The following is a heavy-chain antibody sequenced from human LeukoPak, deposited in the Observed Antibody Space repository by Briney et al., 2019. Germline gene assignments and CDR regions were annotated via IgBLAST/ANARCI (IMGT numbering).Heavy chain of an antibody. Sequence: ASVKVSCKASGFTFTSFGFSWVRQAPGQGLEWMGWISAYNGNTNYAQNLQGRVTMTTDASTSTVYMELRSLRSDDTAMYYCGRWRKSSNWPPGYLQYWGQGTLVIVSS. V-gene: IGHV1-18*01. CDR1: GFTFTSFG. J-gene: IGHJ1*01. D-gene: IGHD4-11*01. CDR3: GRWRKSSNWPPGYLQY. CDR2: ISAYNGNT.